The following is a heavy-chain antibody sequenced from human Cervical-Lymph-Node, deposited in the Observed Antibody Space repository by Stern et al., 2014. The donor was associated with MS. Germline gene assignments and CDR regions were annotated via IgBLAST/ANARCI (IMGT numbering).Heavy chain of an antibody. CDR1: GFTFRKYW. V-gene: IGHV3-74*03. J-gene: IGHJ4*02. CDR3: TKDTYGPEDY. CDR2: INRDGTTI. Sequence: EVQLVESGGGLVQPGGSLRLSCVASGFTFRKYWMHWVRQGPGKGLVWVACINRDGTTIAHADSVKGRFTISRDNAKNTLYLQMNSLRVEDTAGYYCTKDTYGPEDYWGQGTSVTVSS. D-gene: IGHD3-10*01.